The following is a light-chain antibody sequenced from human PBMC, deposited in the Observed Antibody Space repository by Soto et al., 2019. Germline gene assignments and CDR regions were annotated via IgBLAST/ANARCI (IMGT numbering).Light chain of an antibody. Sequence: DIQMTQSPSSLSASVGDRVTITCRASQSISNYLNWYQQKPGQAPKLLIHTTSSLQSGVPSRFSGSGTGTDFTLTISSLQPEDFATYYCQQSYSTPQTFGGGTKVEI. CDR2: TTS. V-gene: IGKV1-39*01. J-gene: IGKJ4*01. CDR1: QSISNY. CDR3: QQSYSTPQT.